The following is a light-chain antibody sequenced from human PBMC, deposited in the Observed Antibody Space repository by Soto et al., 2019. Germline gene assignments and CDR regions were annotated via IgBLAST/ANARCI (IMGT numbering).Light chain of an antibody. CDR2: EDN. Sequence: QSVLTQPASVSGSPGQSITISCTGTSSDVENYDLVSWYQQHPGKAPKLIIYEDNKRPSGVSNRFSGSKSGNTASLTISGLQAEDEADYYCCSYADITTLVIFGGGTKLTVL. CDR1: SSDVENYDL. V-gene: IGLV2-23*01. J-gene: IGLJ2*01. CDR3: CSYADITTLVI.